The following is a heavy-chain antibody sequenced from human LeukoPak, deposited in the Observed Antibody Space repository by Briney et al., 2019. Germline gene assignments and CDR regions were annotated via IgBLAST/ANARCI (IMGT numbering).Heavy chain of an antibody. CDR1: GFIFSSFG. CDR2: IWHDGSYK. Sequence: GGSLRLSCAASGFIFSSFGMHWVRQAPGKGLEWVAVIWHDGSYKYYLDSVKGRFTISRDNSKNTLYLQMGSLRAEDMAVYYCARVAVPGTYDYWGQGTLVTVSS. CDR3: ARVAVPGTYDY. D-gene: IGHD6-19*01. J-gene: IGHJ4*02. V-gene: IGHV3-33*01.